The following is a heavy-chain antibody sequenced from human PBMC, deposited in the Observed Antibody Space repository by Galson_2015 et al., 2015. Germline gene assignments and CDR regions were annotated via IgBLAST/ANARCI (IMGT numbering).Heavy chain of an antibody. D-gene: IGHD3-3*01. Sequence: SLRLACAASGFTFSSYAMHWVRQAPGKGLEGGAVISYDGSNKYYADSVKGRFTISRDNSKNTLYLQMNSLRAEDTAVYYCARPDGELTIFGVALDYWGQGTLVTVSS. V-gene: IGHV3-30*01. CDR3: ARPDGELTIFGVALDY. CDR2: ISYDGSNK. J-gene: IGHJ4*02. CDR1: GFTFSSYA.